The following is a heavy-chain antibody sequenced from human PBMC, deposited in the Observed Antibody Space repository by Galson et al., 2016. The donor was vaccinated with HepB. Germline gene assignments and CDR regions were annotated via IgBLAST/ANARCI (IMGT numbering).Heavy chain of an antibody. D-gene: IGHD1-26*01. CDR3: GQGSTAPAV. CDR2: ISRSGGST. Sequence: SLRLSCAASGFTFSNYGMTWVRQAPGKGLEVVSSISRSGGSTDYADSVKGRFTISRDNSKNTLSLQMNSLTADDTAIYYCGQGSTAPAVWGKGTTVTVSS. J-gene: IGHJ6*04. V-gene: IGHV3-23*01. CDR1: GFTFSNYG.